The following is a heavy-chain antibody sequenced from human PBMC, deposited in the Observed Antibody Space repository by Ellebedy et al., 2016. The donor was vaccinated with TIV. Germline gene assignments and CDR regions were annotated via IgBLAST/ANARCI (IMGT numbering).Heavy chain of an antibody. CDR2: VHSSGST. Sequence: MPSETLSLTCTVSGGSVSNYYWSRIRQPAGKGLEWIGRVHSSGSTNYNPSLKSRVTMSVDTSKNQISLRLSYVTAADTAVYYCARNEVGTTIYGMDVWGQGTTVTVSS. D-gene: IGHD1-26*01. CDR3: ARNEVGTTIYGMDV. J-gene: IGHJ6*02. CDR1: GGSVSNYY. V-gene: IGHV4-4*07.